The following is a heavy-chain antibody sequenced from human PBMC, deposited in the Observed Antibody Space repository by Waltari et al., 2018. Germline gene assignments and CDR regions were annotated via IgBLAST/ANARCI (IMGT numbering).Heavy chain of an antibody. CDR1: GFTFNTYG. CDR3: GRGGHDYGDYERYGMDL. CDR2: IWDDGVRK. Sequence: QVQLVESGGGVVQPGMSLRLSCAASGFTFNTYGMHWFRQVPGKGLEWLTTIWDDGVRKYYSYSVKGRFTISRDNSKNTLYLQMNSLRAEDTAVYYCGRGGHDYGDYERYGMDLWGQGTTVTVSS. J-gene: IGHJ6*02. D-gene: IGHD4-17*01. V-gene: IGHV3-33*01.